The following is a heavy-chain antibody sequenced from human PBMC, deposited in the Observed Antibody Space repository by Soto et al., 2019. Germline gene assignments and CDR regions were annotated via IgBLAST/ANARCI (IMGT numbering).Heavy chain of an antibody. V-gene: IGHV5-10-1*01. D-gene: IGHD3-22*01. J-gene: IGHJ4*02. CDR2: IDPSDSQT. CDR1: GYSFAGYW. Sequence: GESLKISCKGSGYSFAGYWITWVRQKPGKGLEWMGRIDPSDSQTYYSPSFRGHVTISVTKSITIVFLQWSSLRASDTAMYYCARQIYDSDTGPNFQYYFDSWGQGTSVTVSS. CDR3: ARQIYDSDTGPNFQYYFDS.